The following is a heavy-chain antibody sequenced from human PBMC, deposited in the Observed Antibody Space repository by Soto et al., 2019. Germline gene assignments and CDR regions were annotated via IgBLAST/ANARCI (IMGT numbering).Heavy chain of an antibody. D-gene: IGHD6-13*01. V-gene: IGHV3-21*01. J-gene: IGHJ5*02. CDR1: GFTFRSFT. CDR2: ISSNSAYI. Sequence: GGSLRLSCAASGFTFRSFTMNWVRQAPGKGLEWVSTISSNSAYIYYTDALRGRFTISRDNAKNSLHLQMNSLGAEDTAVYYCTRDASRDSSARGWFDPWGPGTLVTV. CDR3: TRDASRDSSARGWFDP.